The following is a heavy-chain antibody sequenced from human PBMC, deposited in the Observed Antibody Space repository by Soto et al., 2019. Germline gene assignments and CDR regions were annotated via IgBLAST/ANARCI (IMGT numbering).Heavy chain of an antibody. J-gene: IGHJ4*02. CDR1: GFTFSSYE. CDR2: ISSSGSTI. Sequence: GGSLRLSCAASGFTFSSYEMNWVRQAPGKGLEWVSYISSSGSTIYYADSVKGRFTISRDNAKNSLYLQMNSLRAEDTAVYYCAREALALYYDFWSGFQPDYWGQGTLVTVSS. V-gene: IGHV3-48*03. D-gene: IGHD3-3*01. CDR3: AREALALYYDFWSGFQPDY.